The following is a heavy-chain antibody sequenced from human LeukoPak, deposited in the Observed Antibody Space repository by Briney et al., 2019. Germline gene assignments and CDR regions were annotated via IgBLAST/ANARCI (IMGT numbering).Heavy chain of an antibody. CDR3: AGWLQLTGGLWYFDL. J-gene: IGHJ2*01. CDR1: GFTFSSYS. CDR2: ISSSGSTI. D-gene: IGHD5-24*01. Sequence: PGGSLRLSCAASGFTFSSYSMNWVRQAPGKGLEWVSYISSSGSTIYYADSVKGRFTISRDNAKNSLYLQMNSLRAEDTAVYYCAGWLQLTGGLWYFDLWGRGTLVTVSS. V-gene: IGHV3-48*04.